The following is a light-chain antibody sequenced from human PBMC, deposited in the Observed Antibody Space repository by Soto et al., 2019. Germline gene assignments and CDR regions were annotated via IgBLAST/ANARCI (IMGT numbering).Light chain of an antibody. Sequence: QTVVTQEPSFSVSPGGTVTLTCGLSSDSVSPNYYPSWYQQTPGQAPRTLIYNTSTRSSGVPDRFSGSILGNRAALTITGAQADDESDYYCVLYMGSGIWVFGGGTKLTVL. CDR3: VLYMGSGIWV. J-gene: IGLJ3*02. CDR1: SDSVSPNYY. V-gene: IGLV8-61*01. CDR2: NTS.